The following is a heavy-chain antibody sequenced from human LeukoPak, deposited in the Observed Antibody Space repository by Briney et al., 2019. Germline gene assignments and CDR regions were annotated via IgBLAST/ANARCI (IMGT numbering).Heavy chain of an antibody. CDR1: VFTFSNHW. V-gene: IGHV3-74*01. CDR2: INTHANST. D-gene: IGHD3-10*01. Sequence: GWSLPLPCAPSVFTFSNHWMNWVRQAPGTGLVWVSRINTHANSTNYAHSVKGRFTISRDNAKNTLYLQMNSLKNQHTAVHYCTKDRVCNSFDSWGQGTLVTVSS. CDR3: TKDRVCNSFDS. J-gene: IGHJ4*02.